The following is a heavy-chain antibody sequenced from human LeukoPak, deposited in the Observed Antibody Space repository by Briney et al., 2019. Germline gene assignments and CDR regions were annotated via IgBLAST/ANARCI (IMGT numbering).Heavy chain of an antibody. J-gene: IGHJ1*01. D-gene: IGHD5-24*01. CDR1: GGSFSGYY. CDR2: INHSGST. CDR3: AGGGGVEMATTIAEYFQH. Sequence: SETLSLTCAVYGGSFSGYYWSWIRQPPGKGLEWIGEINHSGSTNYNPSLKSRATISVDTSKNQFSLKLSSVTAADTAVYYCAGGGGVEMATTIAEYFQHWGQGTLVTVSS. V-gene: IGHV4-34*01.